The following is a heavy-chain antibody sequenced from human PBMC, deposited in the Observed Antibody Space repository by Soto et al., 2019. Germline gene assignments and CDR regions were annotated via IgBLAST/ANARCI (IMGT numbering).Heavy chain of an antibody. CDR3: ARGVSSGYCDY. Sequence: ASVTVSCKASVYTFPLYKMHWVRQAPGQGLEWMGMINPSAGSTSYAQKFQGRVTMTRDTSTSTVYMELNSLRSEDTAVYYCARGVSSGYCDYWGQGTLVTVSS. CDR1: VYTFPLYK. CDR2: INPSAGST. J-gene: IGHJ4*02. D-gene: IGHD3-3*01. V-gene: IGHV1-46*01.